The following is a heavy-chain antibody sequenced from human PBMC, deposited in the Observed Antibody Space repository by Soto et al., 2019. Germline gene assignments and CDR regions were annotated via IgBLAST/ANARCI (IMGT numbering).Heavy chain of an antibody. Sequence: ASVKVSCKVSGYALTELSMHWVRQAPGKGLEWMGGFDPEDGETIYAQKFQGRVTMTEDTSTDTAYMELSSLRSEDTAVYYCATVLTYGYNWFDPWGHGTLVTVSS. D-gene: IGHD3-16*01. CDR2: FDPEDGET. V-gene: IGHV1-24*01. CDR1: GYALTELS. J-gene: IGHJ5*02. CDR3: ATVLTYGYNWFDP.